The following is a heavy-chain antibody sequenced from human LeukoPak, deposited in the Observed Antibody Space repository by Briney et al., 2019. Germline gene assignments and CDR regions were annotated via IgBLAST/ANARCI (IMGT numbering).Heavy chain of an antibody. CDR2: IYSSGST. Sequence: GGSLRLSCAASGFIVSSNYMNWVRQAPGQGLDWVSVIYSSGSTYYADSVKGRFTISRDTSKNTLYLRMNSLRPEDTAVYYCARGGGYYGVDYWGQGTLVTVSS. J-gene: IGHJ4*02. V-gene: IGHV3-66*02. CDR3: ARGGGYYGVDY. CDR1: GFIVSSNY. D-gene: IGHD1-26*01.